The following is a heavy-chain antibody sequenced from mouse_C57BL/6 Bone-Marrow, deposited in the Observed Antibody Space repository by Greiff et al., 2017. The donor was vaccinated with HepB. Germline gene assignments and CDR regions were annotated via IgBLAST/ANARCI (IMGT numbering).Heavy chain of an antibody. V-gene: IGHV5-17*01. J-gene: IGHJ3*01. CDR1: GFTFSDYG. D-gene: IGHD3-2*02. Sequence: EVHLVESGGGLVKPGGSLKLSCAASGFTFSDYGMHWVRQAPEKGLEWVAYISSGSSTIYYADTVKGRFTISRDNAKNTLFLQMTSLRSEDTAMYYCARSGSGFSWFAYWGQGTLVTVSA. CDR2: ISSGSSTI. CDR3: ARSGSGFSWFAY.